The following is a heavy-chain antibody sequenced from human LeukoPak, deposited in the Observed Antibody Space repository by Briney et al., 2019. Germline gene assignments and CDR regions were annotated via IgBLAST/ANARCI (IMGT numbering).Heavy chain of an antibody. J-gene: IGHJ4*02. CDR2: INHSGST. CDR1: GGTFSGYY. CDR3: ARAFYYYGDY. D-gene: IGHD3-22*01. V-gene: IGHV4-34*01. Sequence: PSETLSLTCAVYGGTFSGYYWSWIRQPPGKGLEWIGEINHSGSTNYNPSLKSRVTISVDTSKNQFPLKLSSVTAADTAVYYCARAFYYYGDYWGQGTLVTVSS.